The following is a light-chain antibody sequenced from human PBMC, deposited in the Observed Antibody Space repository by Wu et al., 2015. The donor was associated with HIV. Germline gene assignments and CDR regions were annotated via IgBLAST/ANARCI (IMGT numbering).Light chain of an antibody. V-gene: IGKV3-15*01. CDR3: LLT. J-gene: IGKJ1*01. CDR2: GAS. Sequence: EIVMTQSPATLSVSPGERATLSCRASQSVSSNLAWYQQKPGQAPRLLIYGASTRATGIPARFSGSGSGTDFTLTISSLQPEDFGRRLTLLTF. CDR1: QSVSSN.